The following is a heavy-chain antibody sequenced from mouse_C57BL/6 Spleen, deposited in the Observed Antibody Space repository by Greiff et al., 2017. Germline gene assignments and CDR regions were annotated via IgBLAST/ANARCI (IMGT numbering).Heavy chain of an antibody. Sequence: SGAELARPGASVKMSCKASGYTFTSYTMHWVKQRPGQGLEWIGYINPSSGYTKYNQKFKDKATLTADKSSSTAYMQLSSLTSEDSAVYYCARHDYDVDWFAYWGQGTLVTVSA. D-gene: IGHD2-4*01. CDR2: INPSSGYT. CDR1: GYTFTSYT. V-gene: IGHV1-4*01. CDR3: ARHDYDVDWFAY. J-gene: IGHJ3*01.